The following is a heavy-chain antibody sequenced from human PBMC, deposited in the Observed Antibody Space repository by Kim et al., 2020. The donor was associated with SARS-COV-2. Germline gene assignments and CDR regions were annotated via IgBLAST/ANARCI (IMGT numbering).Heavy chain of an antibody. CDR3: ARGLPGY. CDR1: GGSFNGYS. Sequence: SETLSLTCAVYGGSFNGYSWYWIRQSPGKGLEWIGQIKDSGDTKYNPSVKSRVTISIDTSKSQFSLKLRAVTAADTAVYFCARGLPGYWGQGTLVTVSS. CDR2: IKDSGDT. V-gene: IGHV4-34*01. J-gene: IGHJ4*02.